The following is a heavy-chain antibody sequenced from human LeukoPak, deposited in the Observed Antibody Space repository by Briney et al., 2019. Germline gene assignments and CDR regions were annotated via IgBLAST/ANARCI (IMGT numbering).Heavy chain of an antibody. Sequence: SETLSLTCTVSGFSISSSSYYWGRIPPAPGQGLEWIVSIYYSGSLYYNPSLKSRVAISVDMSKNQLSLKLSSVTAADTAVYYCASTHEDDIRDYYYMDVWGKGTTVTVSS. V-gene: IGHV4-39*01. CDR3: ASTHEDDIRDYYYMDV. CDR2: IYYSGSL. J-gene: IGHJ6*03. D-gene: IGHD3-9*01. CDR1: GFSISSSSYY.